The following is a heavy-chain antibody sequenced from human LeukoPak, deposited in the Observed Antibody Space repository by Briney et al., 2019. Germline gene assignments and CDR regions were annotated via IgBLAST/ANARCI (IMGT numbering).Heavy chain of an antibody. Sequence: SETLSLTCTVSGGSISSYYWSWIRQPAGKGLEWIERIYTSGSTNYNPSLKSRVTMSVDTSKNQFSLKLSSVTAADTAVYYCARDQYYYDSSGYSIVDYWGQGTLVTVSS. CDR3: ARDQYYYDSSGYSIVDY. CDR2: IYTSGST. J-gene: IGHJ4*02. CDR1: GGSISSYY. D-gene: IGHD3-22*01. V-gene: IGHV4-4*07.